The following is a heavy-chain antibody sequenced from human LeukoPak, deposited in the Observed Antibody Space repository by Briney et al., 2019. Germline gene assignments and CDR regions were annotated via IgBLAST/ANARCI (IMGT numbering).Heavy chain of an antibody. CDR2: IYPGDSDT. CDR3: ARLMPAAMLDALEI. J-gene: IGHJ3*02. Sequence: GESLKISCKGSGYSFTSYWIGWVRQMPGKGLEWMGIIYPGDSDTRSSPPFRCQVSISAHKAISTAYLQWRSLKASDTAMYYCARLMPAAMLDALEIWGQGTMVTDSS. D-gene: IGHD2-2*01. V-gene: IGHV5-51*01. CDR1: GYSFTSYW.